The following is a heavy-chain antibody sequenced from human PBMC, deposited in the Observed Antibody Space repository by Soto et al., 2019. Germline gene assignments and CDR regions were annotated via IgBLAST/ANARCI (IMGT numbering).Heavy chain of an antibody. J-gene: IGHJ5*01. V-gene: IGHV3-7*01. CDR3: ARGAPFDPFDS. CDR2: IKLDGSEK. Sequence: DVQLVESGGHLVQPGGSLRLSCVASGFTFLSHWMNWVRRAPGKGLEWVANIKLDGSEKYYVDSVKGRFTISTYNAKNSLFLQMNSLRVEDTAVYYCARGAPFDPFDSWGQGTLVTVS. CDR1: GFTFLSHW.